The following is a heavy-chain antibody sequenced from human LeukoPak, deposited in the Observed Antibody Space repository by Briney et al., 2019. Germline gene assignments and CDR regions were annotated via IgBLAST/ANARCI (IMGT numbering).Heavy chain of an antibody. CDR1: GFTFTTYS. J-gene: IGHJ2*01. CDR3: ARAPSMLRGVDIVWGWYFDL. V-gene: IGHV3-30*04. Sequence: PGRSLRLSCAASGFTFTTYSMHWVRQAPGMGLECVALISYDGTDTYYADSVKGRFTVSRDISTNTLYLQMNRLRAEDTAVYSCARAPSMLRGVDIVWGWYFDLWGRGTLVTVSS. D-gene: IGHD3-10*01. CDR2: ISYDGTDT.